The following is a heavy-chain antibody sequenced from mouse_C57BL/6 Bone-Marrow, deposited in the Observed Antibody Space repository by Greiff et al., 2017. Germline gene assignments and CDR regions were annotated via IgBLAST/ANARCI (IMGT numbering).Heavy chain of an antibody. CDR1: GYTFTSYW. Sequence: QVQLQQPGAELVKPGASVKMSCKASGYTFTSYWITWVKQRPGQGLEWIGDIYPGSGSTNYTEKFKSKATLTVDTSSSTAYMQLSSLTSADSAVYYCARFYYYGSSSYWYFDVWGTGTTVTVSA. V-gene: IGHV1-55*01. J-gene: IGHJ1*03. CDR3: ARFYYYGSSSYWYFDV. CDR2: IYPGSGST. D-gene: IGHD1-1*01.